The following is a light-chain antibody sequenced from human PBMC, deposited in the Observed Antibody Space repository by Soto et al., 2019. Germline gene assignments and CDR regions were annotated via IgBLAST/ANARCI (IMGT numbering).Light chain of an antibody. CDR2: GVS. Sequence: EIVVTQSPATLSVSPGERVTLSCRVSQSVSSNLAWYQQKPGQAPSLLIYGVSTRATGIPTRFSGSGSGRQFTLTISSLQSEDFAVYYCQQYNNWPQTFGQGTKVDIK. J-gene: IGKJ1*01. CDR1: QSVSSN. V-gene: IGKV3-15*01. CDR3: QQYNNWPQT.